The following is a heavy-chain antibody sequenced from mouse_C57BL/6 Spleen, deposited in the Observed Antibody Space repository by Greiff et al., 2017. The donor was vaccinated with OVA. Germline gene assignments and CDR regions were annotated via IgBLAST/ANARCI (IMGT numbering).Heavy chain of an antibody. Sequence: EGSLKLSCAASGFSFNTYAMNWVRQAPGKGLEWVARIRSKSNNYATYYADSVKDRFTISRDDSESMLYLQMNNLKTEDTAMYYCVRPFYYDYDEGAYWGQGTLVTVSA. CDR3: VRPFYYDYDEGAY. J-gene: IGHJ3*01. D-gene: IGHD2-4*01. CDR2: IRSKSNNYAT. CDR1: GFSFNTYA. V-gene: IGHV10-1*01.